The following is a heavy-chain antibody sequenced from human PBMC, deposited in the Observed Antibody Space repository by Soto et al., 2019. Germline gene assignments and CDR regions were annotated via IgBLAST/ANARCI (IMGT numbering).Heavy chain of an antibody. CDR2: IYYNGNT. Sequence: QVQLQESGPGLVKPSQTLSLTCSVSGDSITNDDYYWTWIRQPPGKGLEWIGHIYYNGNTYYNPSLKSRLPLSLDTSQNQFSLHLTSVIAADSASYFCARATTVTSSFFYSGLDVWGQGTTVNVSS. D-gene: IGHD4-17*01. CDR1: GDSITNDDYY. V-gene: IGHV4-30-4*08. CDR3: ARATTVTSSFFYSGLDV. J-gene: IGHJ6*02.